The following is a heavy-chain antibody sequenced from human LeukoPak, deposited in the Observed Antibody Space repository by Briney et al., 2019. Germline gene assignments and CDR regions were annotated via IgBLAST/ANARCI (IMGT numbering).Heavy chain of an antibody. CDR1: GGSISNYY. Sequence: PSETLSLTCTVSGGSISNYYWTWLRQPPGKGLEWIGYIFHSGSTKYNPSLQSRATISVDTSKNRVSLKLSSVTAADRAVYYCAGHGPPYYDFAYWGKGTLVTVSS. V-gene: IGHV4-59*08. CDR3: AGHGPPYYDFAY. D-gene: IGHD3-10*01. J-gene: IGHJ4*02. CDR2: IFHSGST.